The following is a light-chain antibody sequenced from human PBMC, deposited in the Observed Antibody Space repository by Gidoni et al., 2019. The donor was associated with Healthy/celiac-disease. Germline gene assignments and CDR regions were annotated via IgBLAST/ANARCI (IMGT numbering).Light chain of an antibody. CDR3: QQYNNWPLT. J-gene: IGKJ4*01. V-gene: IGKV3-15*01. CDR2: GAS. CDR1: QSVSSN. Sequence: EIVMTQSPATLSVSPGERATLSCRASQSVSSNLAWYQQKPGQAPRLLIYGASTRATGIPAWFSGSGSGTEFTLTSSSLHSEDFAVYYCQQYNNWPLTFGGGTKVEIK.